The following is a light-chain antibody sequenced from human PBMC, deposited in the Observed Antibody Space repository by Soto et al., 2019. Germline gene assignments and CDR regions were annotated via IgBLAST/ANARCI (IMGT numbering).Light chain of an antibody. CDR3: FSFTSTNTHV. J-gene: IGLJ1*01. V-gene: IGLV2-23*01. CDR2: ETS. Sequence: QSSLTPPASVSVSPGQSVTISCTGTSSDFGSYKFVSWYQHHPGKVPKVIIYETSKRPSGVSDRFSGSKSGNTASLTISGLQAEDEADYYCFSFTSTNTHVFGSGTKVTV. CDR1: SSDFGSYKF.